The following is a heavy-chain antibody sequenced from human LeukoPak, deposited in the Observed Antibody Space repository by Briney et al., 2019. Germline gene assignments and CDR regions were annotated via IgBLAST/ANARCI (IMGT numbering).Heavy chain of an antibody. CDR1: GFSLSNSA. J-gene: IGHJ4*02. CDR2: IIASSGST. D-gene: IGHD5-12*01. CDR3: AKGAYDYIEMGYFDY. Sequence: PGGSLRLSCAASGFSLSNSAMSWVRQAPGKGLEWVSLIIASSGSTFYADSVKGRFTISRDNSKNTLYLQTNSLRAEDTAVYYCAKGAYDYIEMGYFDYWGQGTLVTVSS. V-gene: IGHV3-23*01.